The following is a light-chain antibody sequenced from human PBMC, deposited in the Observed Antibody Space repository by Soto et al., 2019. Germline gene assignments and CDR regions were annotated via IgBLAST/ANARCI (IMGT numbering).Light chain of an antibody. CDR1: NSNIGNNA. V-gene: IGLV1-36*01. Sequence: QSVLTQPPSVSEAPRQRVTISCSGSNSNIGNNAVNWYQQLPGKAPKLLIYYDDLLPSGVSDRFSGSKSGTSASLAISGLQSEDEADYSSAAWDYSLNGYVFGPGTKVP. CDR2: YDD. J-gene: IGLJ1*01. CDR3: AAWDYSLNGYV.